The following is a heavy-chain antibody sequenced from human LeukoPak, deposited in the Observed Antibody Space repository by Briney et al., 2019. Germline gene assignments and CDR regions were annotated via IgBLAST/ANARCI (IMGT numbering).Heavy chain of an antibody. CDR2: INSDGSTT. CDR1: GFTFSSYW. J-gene: IGHJ3*02. V-gene: IGHV3-74*01. CDR3: ARDTADDAFDI. Sequence: GGSLRLSCAASGFTFSSYWMHWVRQAPGKGLVWVSRINSDGSTTSYADSVKGRFTISRDNAKNTLYLQMNSLRAEDTAVYYCARDTADDAFDIWGQGTMVTISS.